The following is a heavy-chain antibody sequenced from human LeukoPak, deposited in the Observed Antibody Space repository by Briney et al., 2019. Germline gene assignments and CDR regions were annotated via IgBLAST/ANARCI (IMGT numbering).Heavy chain of an antibody. CDR3: AGRYYHSSEFDP. J-gene: IGHJ5*02. CDR1: GYGFSNYW. CDR2: IYPTDSTT. D-gene: IGHD3-22*01. V-gene: IGHV5-51*01. Sequence: GESLKISCKASGYGFSNYWIGWVRQLPGKGLEWMGFIYPTDSTTRYSPSFQGQVTISADKSISTAYLQWSSLKASDTAIYYCAGRYYHSSEFDPWGQGTLVTVSS.